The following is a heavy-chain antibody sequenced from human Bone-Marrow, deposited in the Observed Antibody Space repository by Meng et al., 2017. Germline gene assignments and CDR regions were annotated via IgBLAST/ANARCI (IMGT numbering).Heavy chain of an antibody. CDR2: INHSGST. CDR1: GGSFSDYY. V-gene: IGHV4-34*01. Sequence: QAALHQSGARLLKPSETLSLTFVVSGGSFSDYYWSWIRQPPGKGLEWIGEINHSGSTNYNPSLEGRATISVDTSQNNLSLRLSSVTAADSAVYYCARGPTTMAHDFDYWGQGTLVTVSS. CDR3: ARGPTTMAHDFDY. J-gene: IGHJ4*02. D-gene: IGHD4-11*01.